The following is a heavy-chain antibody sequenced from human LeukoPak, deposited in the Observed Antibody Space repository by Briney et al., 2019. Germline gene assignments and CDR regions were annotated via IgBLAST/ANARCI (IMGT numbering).Heavy chain of an antibody. V-gene: IGHV4-30-2*01. D-gene: IGHD4-23*01. CDR3: ARVFGDYGGNSGDAFDI. Sequence: RASQTLSLTCAVSGGSISSGGYSWSWIRQPPGKGLEWIGYIYHSGSTYYNPSLKSRVTISVDTSKNQFSLKLSSVTAADTAVYYCARVFGDYGGNSGDAFDIWGQGTMITVSS. CDR1: GGSISSGGYS. CDR2: IYHSGST. J-gene: IGHJ3*02.